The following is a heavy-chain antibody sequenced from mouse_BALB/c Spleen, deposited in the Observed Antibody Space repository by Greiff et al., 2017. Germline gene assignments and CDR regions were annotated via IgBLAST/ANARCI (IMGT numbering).Heavy chain of an antibody. CDR1: GFNIKDYY. J-gene: IGHJ2*01. D-gene: IGHD2-1*01. CDR2: IDPENGDT. V-gene: IGHV14-4*02. CDR3: NAPLYGNYKERDY. Sequence: VQLQQSGAELVRSGASVKLSCTASGFNIKDYYMHWVKQRPEQGLEWIGWIDPENGDTEYAPKFQGKATMTADTSSNTAYLQLSSLTSEDTAVYYCNAPLYGNYKERDYWGQGTTLTVSS.